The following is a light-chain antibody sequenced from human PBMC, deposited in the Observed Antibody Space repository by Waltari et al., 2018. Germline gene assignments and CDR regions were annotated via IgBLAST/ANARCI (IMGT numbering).Light chain of an antibody. CDR3: QHRDHWPPDAT. CDR2: GAS. J-gene: IGKJ3*01. Sequence: EIVLTQSPGTLSLSPGERASLPFRASRSVSSTYLAWYQQKPGQAPRLLIYGASSRATGIPARFSGSGSGTDFTLTISSLEPEDFAVYYCQHRDHWPPDATFGPGTKVDI. V-gene: IGKV3D-20*02. CDR1: RSVSSTY.